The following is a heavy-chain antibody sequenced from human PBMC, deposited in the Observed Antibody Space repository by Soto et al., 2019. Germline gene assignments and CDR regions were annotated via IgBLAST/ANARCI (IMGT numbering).Heavy chain of an antibody. Sequence: GASVKVSCKAPGGTFSSYAISWVRQAPGQGLEWMGWISAYNGNTNYAQKLQGRVTMATDTSTITAYMELRSLRSDDTAVYFCARVSGDFWSGYYTPSPDYWGQGTLVTVSS. CDR2: ISAYNGNT. CDR3: ARVSGDFWSGYYTPSPDY. D-gene: IGHD3-3*01. CDR1: GGTFSSYA. J-gene: IGHJ4*02. V-gene: IGHV1-18*01.